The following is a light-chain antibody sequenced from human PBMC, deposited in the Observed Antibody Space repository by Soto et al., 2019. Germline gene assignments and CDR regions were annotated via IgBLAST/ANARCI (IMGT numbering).Light chain of an antibody. CDR2: NTN. J-gene: IGLJ3*02. CDR1: SGSVSTSNY. CDR3: VLYMGSGVSV. V-gene: IGLV8-61*01. Sequence: QAVVTQEPSFSVSPGGTVTLTCGSSSGSVSTSNYPSWYQQTPGQAPRTLIYNTNIRSSGVPDRFSGSILGNKAALTITGAKADDESDYYCVLYMGSGVSVFGGGTKVTVL.